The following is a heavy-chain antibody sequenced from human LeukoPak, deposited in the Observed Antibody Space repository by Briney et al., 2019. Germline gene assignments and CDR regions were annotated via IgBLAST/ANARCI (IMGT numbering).Heavy chain of an antibody. CDR3: ARGQKIVLMVYALDYFDY. V-gene: IGHV3-48*04. J-gene: IGHJ4*02. D-gene: IGHD2-8*01. Sequence: GGSLRLSCAASGFTFSSYSMNWVRQAPGKGLEWVSYISSSSSTIYYADSVKGRLTISRDNAKNSLYLQMNSLRAEDTAVYYCARGQKIVLMVYALDYFDYWGQGTLVTVSS. CDR2: ISSSSSTI. CDR1: GFTFSSYS.